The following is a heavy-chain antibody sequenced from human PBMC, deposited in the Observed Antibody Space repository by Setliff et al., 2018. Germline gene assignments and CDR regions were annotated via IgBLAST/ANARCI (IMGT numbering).Heavy chain of an antibody. D-gene: IGHD3-16*01. CDR3: ARVGRALYYYYMDV. CDR1: GDPMSSRRYY. CDR2: IYTSWST. J-gene: IGHJ6*03. Sequence: SETLSLTCTVSGDPMSSRRYYWAWIRQPAGKGLEWIGQIYTSWSTNYNPSLKSRVTISLDTSNNQFSLSLSSVTAADTAVYYCARVGRALYYYYMDVWGKGTTVTVSS. V-gene: IGHV4-61*09.